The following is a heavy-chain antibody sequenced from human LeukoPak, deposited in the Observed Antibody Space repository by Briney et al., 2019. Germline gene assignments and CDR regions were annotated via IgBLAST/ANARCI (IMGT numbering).Heavy chain of an antibody. D-gene: IGHD3-10*01. J-gene: IGHJ4*02. CDR1: GDSISSGPYY. CDR3: ARHGRRMVRGNYYFDY. CDR2: IYYGENT. Sequence: PSETLSLTCTVSGDSISSGPYYWGWIRQPPGKGLEWIGNIYYGENTYYNPSLKSRVTISVDTSKNQFSLKLTSVTAADTAVYYCARHGRRMVRGNYYFDYWGQGTLVTVSS. V-gene: IGHV4-39*01.